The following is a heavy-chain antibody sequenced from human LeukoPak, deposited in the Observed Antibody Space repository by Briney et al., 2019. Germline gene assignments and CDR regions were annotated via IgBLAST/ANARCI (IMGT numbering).Heavy chain of an antibody. J-gene: IGHJ4*02. CDR1: GGSISSSSYY. CDR3: ARRSVGATRIIDY. CDR2: IYYSGST. V-gene: IGHV4-39*01. D-gene: IGHD1-26*01. Sequence: SETLSLTCTVSGGSISSSSYYWGWIRQPPEKGLEWIGSIYYSGSTYYNPSLKSRVTISVDTSKNQFSLKLSSVTAVDTAVYYCARRSVGATRIIDYWGQGTLVTVSS.